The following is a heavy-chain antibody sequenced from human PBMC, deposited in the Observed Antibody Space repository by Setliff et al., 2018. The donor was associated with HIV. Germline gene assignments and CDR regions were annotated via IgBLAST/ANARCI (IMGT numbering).Heavy chain of an antibody. D-gene: IGHD5-18*01. CDR3: ARDYPRLGYSYGPNYFDY. CDR1: GGTLSNYP. Sequence: SVKVSCKASGGTLSNYPISWVRQVRGQGLEWMGRISPVLRTTKYGQEFQGRVSITADTSTNTVYMELSSLRSEDTAVYYCARDYPRLGYSYGPNYFDYWGQGTLVTVSS. J-gene: IGHJ4*02. V-gene: IGHV1-69*08. CDR2: ISPVLRTT.